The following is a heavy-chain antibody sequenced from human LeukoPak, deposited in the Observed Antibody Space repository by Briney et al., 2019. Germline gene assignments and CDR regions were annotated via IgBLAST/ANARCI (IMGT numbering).Heavy chain of an antibody. Sequence: SETLSLTCTVSGGSISSGYYWGWIRQPPGKGLEWIGSIYHSGSTYYNPSLKSRVTISVDTSKNQFSLKLSSVTAADTAVYYCARGPPDYFDYWGQGTLVTVSS. J-gene: IGHJ4*02. CDR1: GGSISSGYY. V-gene: IGHV4-38-2*02. CDR3: ARGPPDYFDY. CDR2: IYHSGST.